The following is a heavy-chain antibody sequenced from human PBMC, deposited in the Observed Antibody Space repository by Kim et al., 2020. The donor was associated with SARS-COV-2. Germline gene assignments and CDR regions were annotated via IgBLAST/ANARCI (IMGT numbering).Heavy chain of an antibody. V-gene: IGHV3-23*01. CDR1: NYA. J-gene: IGHJ4*02. D-gene: IGHD3-3*01. CDR2: ITGGGADT. CDR3: AKSTIFGVVTPIPYYFDY. Sequence: NYAMNWVRQAPGKGLEWVSGITGGGADTYYADSMKGRFTISRDNSKNTLYLQMNSLRAEDTAVYYCAKSTIFGVVTPIPYYFDYWGPGTLAT.